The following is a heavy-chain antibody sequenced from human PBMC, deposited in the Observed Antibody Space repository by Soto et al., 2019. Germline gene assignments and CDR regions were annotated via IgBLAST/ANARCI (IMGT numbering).Heavy chain of an antibody. D-gene: IGHD5-12*01. V-gene: IGHV1-18*01. CDR3: AKSPRGEMATD. CDR1: GYTFINYH. CDR2: INTYNGMT. Sequence: QVQLVQSGGEVKKPGASVPVSGKASGYTFINYHITWVRQAPGQGLEWMAWINTYNGMTDYAQRFQGRVTMTRDTSTSTAYMELRNLGSDDTAVYFCAKSPRGEMATDWGQGTLVTVSS. J-gene: IGHJ4*02.